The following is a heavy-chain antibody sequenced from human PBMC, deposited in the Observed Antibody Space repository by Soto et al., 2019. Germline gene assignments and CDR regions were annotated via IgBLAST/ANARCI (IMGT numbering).Heavy chain of an antibody. CDR2: ISSSSSYI. CDR3: ARDWVDCSGGSCYPSGDY. Sequence: EVQLVESGGGLVKPGGSLRLSCAASGFTFSSYSMNWVRQAPGKGLEWVSSISSSSSYIYYADSVKGRFTISRDNAKNSLYLQMNSLRAEDPAVYYCARDWVDCSGGSCYPSGDYWGQGTLVTVSS. D-gene: IGHD2-15*01. J-gene: IGHJ4*02. CDR1: GFTFSSYS. V-gene: IGHV3-21*01.